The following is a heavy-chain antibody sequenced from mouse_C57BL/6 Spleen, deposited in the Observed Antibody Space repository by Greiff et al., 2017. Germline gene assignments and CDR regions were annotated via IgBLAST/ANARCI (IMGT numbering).Heavy chain of an antibody. CDR3: TLITTVVDWDFDV. D-gene: IGHD1-1*01. CDR2: IDPENGDT. CDR1: GFNIKDDY. Sequence: EVQLQQSGAELVRPGASVKLSCTASGFNIKDDYMHWVKQRPEQGLEWIGWIDPENGDTEYASKFQGTAPITADTSSNTAYLQLSSLTSEDTAVYYCTLITTVVDWDFDVWGTGTTVTVSS. V-gene: IGHV14-4*01. J-gene: IGHJ1*03.